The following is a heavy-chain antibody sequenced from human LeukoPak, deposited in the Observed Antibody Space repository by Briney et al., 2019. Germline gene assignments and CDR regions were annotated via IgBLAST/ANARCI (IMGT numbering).Heavy chain of an antibody. Sequence: GGSLRLSCAASGFTFRSYWMHWVRQAPGKGLVWVSRINSDGSSTSYADSVKGRFTISRDNAKNTLYLQMNSLRAEDTAVYYCAREQANSYYDFWSGQNSLLDYWGQGTLVTVSS. D-gene: IGHD3-3*01. CDR1: GFTFRSYW. V-gene: IGHV3-74*01. J-gene: IGHJ4*02. CDR3: AREQANSYYDFWSGQNSLLDY. CDR2: INSDGSST.